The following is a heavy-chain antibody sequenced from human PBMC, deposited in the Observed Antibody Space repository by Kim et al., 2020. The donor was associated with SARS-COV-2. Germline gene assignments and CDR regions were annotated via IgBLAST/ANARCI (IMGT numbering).Heavy chain of an antibody. Sequence: ADSWRGRFTISRANAQSSLYLQMDSLRADDTAVYYCATRYCTNGVCQFDHWGQGTLVTVSS. D-gene: IGHD2-8*01. V-gene: IGHV3-21*01. CDR3: ATRYCTNGVCQFDH. J-gene: IGHJ4*02.